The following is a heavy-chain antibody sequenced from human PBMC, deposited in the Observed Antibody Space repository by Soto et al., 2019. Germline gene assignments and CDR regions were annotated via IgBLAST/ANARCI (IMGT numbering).Heavy chain of an antibody. J-gene: IGHJ4*02. D-gene: IGHD6-19*01. Sequence: PGGSLRLSCAVSGFSFSTYAMSWVRQAPGKGLEWVSGISAGGGNTYYADSVKGRFTISRDNAKSSLYLQMNSLRAEDTAVYYCARDLGSGWTLDYWGQGTLVTVSS. CDR1: GFSFSTYA. CDR3: ARDLGSGWTLDY. V-gene: IGHV3-21*01. CDR2: ISAGGGNT.